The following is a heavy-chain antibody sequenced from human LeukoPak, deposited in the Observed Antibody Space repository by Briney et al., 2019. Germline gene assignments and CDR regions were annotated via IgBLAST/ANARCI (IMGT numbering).Heavy chain of an antibody. CDR3: AKAAVYSRNWTPFDD. V-gene: IGHV3-30*18. CDR1: GFTFSVYG. CDR2: LSGDETYI. J-gene: IGHJ4*02. Sequence: PGGSLRLSCAASGFTFSVYGMHWVRQAPGKGLEWVALLSGDETYIDYTDSVKGRFTISRDTSENTLFLQMNSLRADDTAIYYCAKAAVYSRNWTPFDDWGQGTLVTVSS. D-gene: IGHD6-13*01.